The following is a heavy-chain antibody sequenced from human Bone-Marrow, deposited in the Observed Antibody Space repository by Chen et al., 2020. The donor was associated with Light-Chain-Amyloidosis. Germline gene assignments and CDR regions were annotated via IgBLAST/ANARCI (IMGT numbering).Heavy chain of an antibody. J-gene: IGHJ5*02. CDR1: GFSPSTNGVG. Sequence: QITLQESGPTVVIPTETLTLTCTFSGFSPSTNGVGVGWIRQPPGKALEWLAPSYWDDDKRYNPSMKTRLTITKDTSRNQVVLRMTDVDPEDTATYFCAHRKNPYWFDPWGQGILVIVSS. CDR2: SYWDDDK. CDR3: AHRKNPYWFDP. V-gene: IGHV2-5*02.